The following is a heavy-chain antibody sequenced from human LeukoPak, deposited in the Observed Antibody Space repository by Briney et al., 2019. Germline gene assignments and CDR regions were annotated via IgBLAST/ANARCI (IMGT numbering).Heavy chain of an antibody. CDR2: IYYSGST. CDR1: GASISGSGYY. D-gene: IGHD1-26*01. CDR3: AKSGGYGLIDY. Sequence: SETLSLTCAVSGASISGSGYYWGWIRQPQGKGLEWIGNIYYSGSTYYNASLQSRVTISIDTSKNQFSLRLNSVTAADTAMYYCAKSGGYGLIDYWGQGTLVTVSS. V-gene: IGHV4-39*01. J-gene: IGHJ4*02.